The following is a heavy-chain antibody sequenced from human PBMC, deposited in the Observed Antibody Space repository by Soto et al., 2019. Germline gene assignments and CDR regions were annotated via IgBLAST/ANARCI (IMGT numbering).Heavy chain of an antibody. CDR1: GGSVTNSDYF. Sequence: QLQLQESGPGLVKPSGTLSLTCSVSGGSVTNSDYFWGWIRQPPGKGLDWIGSVFYSGSTYYNPSLNSRLTLSVDMSNNLLSLRLRCVTAVDTVVYYCARHPTISGSSPILLYYGAHFDNWGQGTLVTVS. CDR3: ARHPTISGSSPILLYYGAHFDN. D-gene: IGHD3-10*01. V-gene: IGHV4-39*01. CDR2: VFYSGST. J-gene: IGHJ4*02.